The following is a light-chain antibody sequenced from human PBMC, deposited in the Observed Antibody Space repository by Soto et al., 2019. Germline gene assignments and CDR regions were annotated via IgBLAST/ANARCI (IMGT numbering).Light chain of an antibody. V-gene: IGKV1-5*01. Sequence: DIQMTQSPSTLSVSVGDRVTITCRASQNIVTALAWYQQKPGNAPKLLIYGASSLQSGVPSRFSGSGSGTEFTLTISSLQPDDFATYYCQKYSSYSLTFGGGTKVDIK. J-gene: IGKJ4*01. CDR2: GAS. CDR1: QNIVTA. CDR3: QKYSSYSLT.